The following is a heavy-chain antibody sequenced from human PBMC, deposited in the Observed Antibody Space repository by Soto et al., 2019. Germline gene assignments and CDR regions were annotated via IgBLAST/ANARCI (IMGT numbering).Heavy chain of an antibody. J-gene: IGHJ4*02. Sequence: XRRSCASSGFALSSYAVSWVRQAPGKGLEWVSAISGSGTSTYYADSVNGRFTISKDSSENTLYLQMNSLRAEDTAVYYCAKDRYSSSRIFDYWGQGTLVTVSS. D-gene: IGHD6-19*01. CDR2: ISGSGTST. CDR1: GFALSSYA. V-gene: IGHV3-23*01. CDR3: AKDRYSSSRIFDY.